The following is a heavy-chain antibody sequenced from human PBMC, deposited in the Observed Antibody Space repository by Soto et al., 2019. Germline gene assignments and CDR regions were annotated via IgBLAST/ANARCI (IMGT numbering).Heavy chain of an antibody. D-gene: IGHD6-19*01. J-gene: IGHJ4*02. CDR3: ARSGIIAVAGTNDDY. Sequence: QLQLQESGPGLVKPSETLSLTCTVSGGSISSSSYYWGWIRQPPGKGLEWIGSIYYSGSTYYNPSLKSRVTISVDTSKNQFSLKLSSVTAADTAVYYCARSGIIAVAGTNDDYWGQGTLVTVSS. V-gene: IGHV4-39*01. CDR2: IYYSGST. CDR1: GGSISSSSYY.